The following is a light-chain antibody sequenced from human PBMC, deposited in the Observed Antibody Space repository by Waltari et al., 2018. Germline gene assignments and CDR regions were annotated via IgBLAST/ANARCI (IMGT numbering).Light chain of an antibody. CDR1: QSIGRK. J-gene: IGKJ1*01. Sequence: IQMTQSPSTLSPSVGDRVTITCRASQSIGRKLAWYRQKPGKAPNLLIYDVSSFESGVPSRFTGSGSGTEFTLTISNLQPDDFATYYCQHYYTSSWTFGQGTKVEIK. CDR3: QHYYTSSWT. CDR2: DVS. V-gene: IGKV1-5*01.